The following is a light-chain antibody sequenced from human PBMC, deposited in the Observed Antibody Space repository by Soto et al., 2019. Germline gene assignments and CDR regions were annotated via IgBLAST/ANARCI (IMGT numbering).Light chain of an antibody. CDR1: SSDVGGYNY. CDR2: DVS. J-gene: IGLJ3*02. Sequence: QSALTQSASVSGSPGQSITISCTGTSSDVGGYNYVSWYQQHSGKAPKLIIYDVSNRPSGVSTRFSGSKSGNTASLTISGLQAEDEADYSCSSYTSTNSLVFGGGTKVTVL. V-gene: IGLV2-14*01. CDR3: SSYTSTNSLV.